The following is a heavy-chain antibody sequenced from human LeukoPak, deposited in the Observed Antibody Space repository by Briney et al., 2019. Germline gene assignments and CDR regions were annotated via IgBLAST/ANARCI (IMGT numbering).Heavy chain of an antibody. Sequence: ASVKVPCKASGYTFTGYYMHWVRQPPGQGLEWMGWINPNSGGTNYAQKFQGRVTMSRDTSISTAYMELSRLRSDDTAVYYCAREPLGSGWPFDYWGQGTLVTVSS. CDR3: AREPLGSGWPFDY. CDR2: INPNSGGT. CDR1: GYTFTGYY. J-gene: IGHJ4*02. D-gene: IGHD6-19*01. V-gene: IGHV1-2*02.